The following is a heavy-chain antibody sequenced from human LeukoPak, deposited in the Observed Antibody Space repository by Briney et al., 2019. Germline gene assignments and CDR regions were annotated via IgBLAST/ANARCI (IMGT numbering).Heavy chain of an antibody. V-gene: IGHV4-59*08. J-gene: IGHJ4*02. CDR1: GGSIGTYY. D-gene: IGHD1-26*01. Sequence: SETLSLTCTVSGGSIGTYYWNWIRQPPGKGLEWIGYFYYSGSTNYNPSLKSRVTMSVDTSKHQFSLKLSSVTAADTAVYYCARNRVVGAISLGYWGQGTLVTVSS. CDR3: ARNRVVGAISLGY. CDR2: FYYSGST.